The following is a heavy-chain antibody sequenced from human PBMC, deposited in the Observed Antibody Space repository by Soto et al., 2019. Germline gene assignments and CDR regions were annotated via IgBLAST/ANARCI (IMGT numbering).Heavy chain of an antibody. CDR3: ARGTPYYYDSSGYSVYCYGMDV. J-gene: IGHJ6*02. CDR1: GGTFSSYA. Sequence: SVKVSCKASGGTFSSYAISWVRQAPGQGLEWMGGIIPIFGTANYAQKFQGRVTITADESTSTAYMELSSLRSEDTAVYYCARGTPYYYDSSGYSVYCYGMDVWSQGTTVTVSS. V-gene: IGHV1-69*13. D-gene: IGHD3-22*01. CDR2: IIPIFGTA.